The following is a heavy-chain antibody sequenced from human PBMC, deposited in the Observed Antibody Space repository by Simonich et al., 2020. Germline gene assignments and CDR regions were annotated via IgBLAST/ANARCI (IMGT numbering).Heavy chain of an antibody. V-gene: IGHV3-74*01. J-gene: IGHJ3*02. CDR1: GFTFSSDW. D-gene: IGHD4-4*01. CDR2: SNSDGNST. Sequence: EVQLVESGGGLVQPGGSLRLSCAASGFTFSSDWMHWVRQGPGKGRGVFSRSNSDGNSTSYADSVKGRFTSSRDNANNTLYLQMNSLRAEDTAVYYCARDYSNYDAFDIWGQGTMVTVSS. CDR3: ARDYSNYDAFDI.